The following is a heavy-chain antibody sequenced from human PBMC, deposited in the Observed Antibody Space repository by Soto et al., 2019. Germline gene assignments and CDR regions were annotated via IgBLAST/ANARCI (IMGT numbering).Heavy chain of an antibody. D-gene: IGHD2-15*01. V-gene: IGHV3-7*01. CDR2: IKQDGSVK. Sequence: PGGSLRLSCAASGFTFRSYWMSWVRQAPGKGLEWVANIKQDGSVKYYLDSVKGRFTISRDNAKNSMFLQMSSLSAEDTAVYYCVREEGRCSGRTCKYYFDFWGQGTLVTVSS. CDR1: GFTFRSYW. CDR3: VREEGRCSGRTCKYYFDF. J-gene: IGHJ4*02.